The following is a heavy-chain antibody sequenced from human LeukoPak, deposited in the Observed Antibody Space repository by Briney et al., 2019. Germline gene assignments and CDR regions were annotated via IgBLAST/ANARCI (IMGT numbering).Heavy chain of an antibody. CDR1: GGTFSSYA. CDR2: IIPIFGTA. Sequence: ASVKVSCKASGGTFSSYAISWVRQAPGQGLEWMGGIIPIFGTANYAQKFQGRVTITRNTSISTAYMELSSLRSEDTAVYYCARGGVRTVTTSSGIIDMDVWGKGTTVTVSS. V-gene: IGHV1-69*05. CDR3: ARGGVRTVTTSSGIIDMDV. D-gene: IGHD4-17*01. J-gene: IGHJ6*03.